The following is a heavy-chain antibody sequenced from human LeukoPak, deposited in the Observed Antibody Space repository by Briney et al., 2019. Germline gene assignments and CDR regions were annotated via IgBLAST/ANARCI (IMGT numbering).Heavy chain of an antibody. J-gene: IGHJ4*02. V-gene: IGHV3-7*04. CDR2: IEKDGSEK. CDR3: VGGVGWLSDY. Sequence: GGSLRLSCAVSGFSLGSYWMNWVRQAPGKGPEWVANIEKDGSEKNYVDSVKGRFTISRDNAKNLVYLQMNSLRAEDTAVYYCVGGVGWLSDYWGQGTLVTVSS. CDR1: GFSLGSYW. D-gene: IGHD6-19*01.